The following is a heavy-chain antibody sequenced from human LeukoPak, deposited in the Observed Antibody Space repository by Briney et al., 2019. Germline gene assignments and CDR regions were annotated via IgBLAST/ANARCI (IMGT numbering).Heavy chain of an antibody. D-gene: IGHD3-9*01. V-gene: IGHV3-74*01. CDR3: ARDLTGYVLDY. J-gene: IGHJ4*02. CDR1: GFTFNTYW. CDR2: INSDGSTT. Sequence: GGSLRLSCAASGFTFNTYWMHWVRQVPGKGLEWVSYINSDGSTTTYADSVKGRFTISRDNAKNSLYLQMNSLRVDDTAVYYCARDLTGYVLDYWGQGTLVTVSS.